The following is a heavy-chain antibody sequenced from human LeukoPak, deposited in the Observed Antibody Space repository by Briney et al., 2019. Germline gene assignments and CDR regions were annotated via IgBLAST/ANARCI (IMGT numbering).Heavy chain of an antibody. Sequence: ASVKVSCKVSGYTLTELSMHWVRQAPGKGLEWMGGFDPEDGETIYAQKFQGRVTMTEDTSTDTAYMELSSLRSEYTAVYYRATAVAGTFDYWGQGTLVTISS. CDR3: ATAVAGTFDY. CDR2: FDPEDGET. J-gene: IGHJ4*02. CDR1: GYTLTELS. V-gene: IGHV1-24*01. D-gene: IGHD6-19*01.